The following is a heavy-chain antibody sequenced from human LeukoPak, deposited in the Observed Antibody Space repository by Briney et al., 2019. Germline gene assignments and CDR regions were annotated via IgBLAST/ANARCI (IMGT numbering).Heavy chain of an antibody. CDR1: GGSISSGSYY. V-gene: IGHV4-61*02. Sequence: PSQTLSLTCTVSGGSISSGSYYWSWIRQPAGKGLEWIGRIYTSGSTNYNPSLKSRVTISVDTSKNQFSLRLSSVTAADTAVYYCARYEWEPRALGMDVWGQGTTVTVSS. CDR2: IYTSGST. CDR3: ARYEWEPRALGMDV. D-gene: IGHD1-26*01. J-gene: IGHJ6*02.